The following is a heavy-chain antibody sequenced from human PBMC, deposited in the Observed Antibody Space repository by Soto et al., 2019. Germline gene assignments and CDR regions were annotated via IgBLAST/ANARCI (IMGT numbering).Heavy chain of an antibody. CDR3: AREDAPLNLQENYYYYYGMDV. D-gene: IGHD1-1*01. V-gene: IGHV1-18*01. J-gene: IGHJ6*02. Sequence: ASVKVSCKASGYTFTSYGISWVRQAPGQGLEWMGWISAYNGNTNYAQKLQGRVTMTTDTSTSTAYMELRSLRSDDTAVYYCAREDAPLNLQENYYYYYGMDVWGQGTTVTVSS. CDR2: ISAYNGNT. CDR1: GYTFTSYG.